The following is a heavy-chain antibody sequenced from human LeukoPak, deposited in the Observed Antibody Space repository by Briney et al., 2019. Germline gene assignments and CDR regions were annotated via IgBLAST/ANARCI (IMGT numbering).Heavy chain of an antibody. V-gene: IGHV3-43*02. Sequence: GGSLRLSCAASGFTFDDYAMHWVRQAPGKGLEWVSLITGGGGSPYYVDSVKGRFTISRDNSKNSLYLQMNSLRTEDTALYYCAKDVFVAGDGGSDHWGQGTLVTVSS. D-gene: IGHD3-16*01. CDR2: ITGGGGSP. J-gene: IGHJ4*02. CDR3: AKDVFVAGDGGSDH. CDR1: GFTFDDYA.